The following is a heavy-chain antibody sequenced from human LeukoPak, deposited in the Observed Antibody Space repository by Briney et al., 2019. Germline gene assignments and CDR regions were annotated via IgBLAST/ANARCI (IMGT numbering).Heavy chain of an antibody. CDR3: ARQPHSYGPDYYYYYMDL. Sequence: PSDTLSLTCTVSGGSVHSYDHYWAWIRQPPGKGLGWLGTVYSSGPTSYNPSLKSRVTISVDTSSNHFYLNLISVTAADTALYYCARQPHSYGPDYYYYYMDLWGTGTTVTVSS. CDR2: VYSSGPT. V-gene: IGHV4-39*01. D-gene: IGHD5-18*01. CDR1: GGSVHSYDHY. J-gene: IGHJ6*03.